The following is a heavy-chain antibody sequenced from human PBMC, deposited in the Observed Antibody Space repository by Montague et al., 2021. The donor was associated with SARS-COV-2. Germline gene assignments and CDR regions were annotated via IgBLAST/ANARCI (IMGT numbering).Heavy chain of an antibody. J-gene: IGHJ4*02. V-gene: IGHV4-59*01. CDR1: GGSISSYY. D-gene: IGHD2-15*01. Sequence: SETLSLNCTVSGGSISSYYWSWIRQPPGKGLEWIGYIYYSGSSNYNPSLKSRVTISIDTSKNQFSLNLNSVTAADGAVYYCASPGGYCSGGSCYYVYWGQGTLVTVSS. CDR3: ASPGGYCSGGSCYYVY. CDR2: IYYSGSS.